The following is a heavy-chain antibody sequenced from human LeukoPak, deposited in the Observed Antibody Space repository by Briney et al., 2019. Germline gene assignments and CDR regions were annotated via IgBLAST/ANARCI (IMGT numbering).Heavy chain of an antibody. CDR1: GGSFSGYY. D-gene: IGHD2-8*02. Sequence: SETLSLTCAVYGGSFSGYYWSWIRQPPGKGLVWIGEINHSGSTNYNPSLKSRVTISVDTSKNQFSLKLSSLTAADTAVYYCARGILAPFDYWGQGTLVTVSS. V-gene: IGHV4-34*01. CDR2: INHSGST. J-gene: IGHJ4*02. CDR3: ARGILAPFDY.